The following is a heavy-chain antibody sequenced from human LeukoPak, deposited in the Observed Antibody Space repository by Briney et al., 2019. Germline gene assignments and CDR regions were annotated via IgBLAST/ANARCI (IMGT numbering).Heavy chain of an antibody. CDR1: RFTFSSYA. D-gene: IGHD3-10*01. Sequence: GGSLRLSCAASRFTFSSYAMHWVRQAPGKGLEWVAVISYDGSNKYYADSVKGRFTISRDNSKNTLYLQMNSLRAEDTAVYYCASSYGSGTYYFDYWGQGTLVTVSS. J-gene: IGHJ4*02. CDR3: ASSYGSGTYYFDY. CDR2: ISYDGSNK. V-gene: IGHV3-30-3*01.